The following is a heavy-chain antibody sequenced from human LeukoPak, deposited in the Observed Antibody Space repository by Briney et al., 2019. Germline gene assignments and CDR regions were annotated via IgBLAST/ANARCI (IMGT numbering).Heavy chain of an antibody. Sequence: SETLSLTCAVYGGSFSGYYWSWIRQPPGKGLEWIGEINHSGSTNYNPSLKSRVTISVDTSKNQFSLKLSSVTAADTAVYYCARLLYYYDSSGYRAAFDIWGQGTMVTVSS. CDR2: INHSGST. D-gene: IGHD3-22*01. CDR3: ARLLYYYDSSGYRAAFDI. CDR1: GGSFSGYY. J-gene: IGHJ3*02. V-gene: IGHV4-34*01.